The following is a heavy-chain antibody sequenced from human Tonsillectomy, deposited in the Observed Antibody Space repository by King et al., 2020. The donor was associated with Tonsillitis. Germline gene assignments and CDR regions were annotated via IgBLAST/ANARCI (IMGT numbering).Heavy chain of an antibody. CDR1: GGSISSYY. Sequence: HVQLQESGPGLVKPSETLSLTCTVSGGSISSYYWSWIRQPPGKGLEWIGYIYYSGSTNYNPSLKSRVTISVDTSKNQFSLKLSSVTAADTAVYYCARRYSGSYAYFDYWGQGTLVTVSS. J-gene: IGHJ4*02. CDR3: ARRYSGSYAYFDY. CDR2: IYYSGST. V-gene: IGHV4-59*08. D-gene: IGHD6-6*01.